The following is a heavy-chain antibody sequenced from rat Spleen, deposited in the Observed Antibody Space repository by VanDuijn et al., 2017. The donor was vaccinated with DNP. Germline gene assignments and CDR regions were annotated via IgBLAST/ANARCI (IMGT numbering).Heavy chain of an antibody. Sequence: EVQLVESGGDLVQPGRSLKLFCAASGFTFSDYYMAWVRQAPTKDLEWVAYIGSDGYAPYYGVSVKGRFTISRDNAKSTLYLQMNSLRSEDMATYYCVRWNSGHFDYWGQGVMVTVSS. CDR3: VRWNSGHFDY. V-gene: IGHV5-22*01. J-gene: IGHJ2*01. D-gene: IGHD4-3*01. CDR2: IGSDGYAP. CDR1: GFTFSDYY.